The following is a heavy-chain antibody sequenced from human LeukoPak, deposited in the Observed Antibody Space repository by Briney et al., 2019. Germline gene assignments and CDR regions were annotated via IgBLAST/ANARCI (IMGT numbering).Heavy chain of an antibody. CDR3: ARGTYYYGSGSYYFDY. D-gene: IGHD3-10*01. V-gene: IGHV4-34*01. CDR1: GGSFSGYY. J-gene: IGHJ4*02. Sequence: SETLSLTCAVYGGSFSGYYWSWIRQLPGKGLEWIGEINHSGSTNYNPSLKSRVTISVDTSKNQFSLKLSSVTAADTAVYYCARGTYYYGSGSYYFDYWGQGTLVTVSS. CDR2: INHSGST.